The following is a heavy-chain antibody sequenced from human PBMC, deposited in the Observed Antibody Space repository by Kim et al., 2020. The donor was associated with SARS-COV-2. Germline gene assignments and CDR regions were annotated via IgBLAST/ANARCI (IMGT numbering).Heavy chain of an antibody. J-gene: IGHJ4*02. Sequence: SDGSNKYYADSVMSRFTISRDNSKTMLFLQMNSLRAEDTAVYYCANFESWGQGTLVTVSS. CDR3: ANFES. V-gene: IGHV3-33*06. CDR2: SDGSNK.